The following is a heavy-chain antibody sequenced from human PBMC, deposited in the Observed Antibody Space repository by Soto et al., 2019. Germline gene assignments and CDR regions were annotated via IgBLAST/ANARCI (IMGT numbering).Heavy chain of an antibody. CDR1: GYTFTSYD. Sequence: QVQLVQSGAEVNKPGASVKVSCKASGYTFTSYDINWVRQATGQGLEWMGWMNPNIGNKGYAQKFQGRVTMTRNTSISTAYMELSSLRSEDTAVYYCASSTNDYGDRHWGQGTLVTVSS. CDR3: ASSTNDYGDRH. J-gene: IGHJ4*02. CDR2: MNPNIGNK. D-gene: IGHD4-17*01. V-gene: IGHV1-8*01.